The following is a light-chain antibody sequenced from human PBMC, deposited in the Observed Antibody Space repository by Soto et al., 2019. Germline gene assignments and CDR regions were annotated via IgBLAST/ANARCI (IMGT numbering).Light chain of an antibody. CDR2: GAS. CDR1: QSVSSN. J-gene: IGKJ2*01. Sequence: EIVMTQSPATLSVSPGERATLSCRASQSVSSNLAWYQQKPGQAPRLLIYGASTRATGIPARLSGSGSGTEFTLTICSMQSEDFAVYYCQQYNNWPPMYAFGQGTKLEIK. CDR3: QQYNNWPPMYA. V-gene: IGKV3-15*01.